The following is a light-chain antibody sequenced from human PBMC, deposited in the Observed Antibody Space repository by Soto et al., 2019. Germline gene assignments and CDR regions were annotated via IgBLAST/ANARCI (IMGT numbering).Light chain of an antibody. CDR3: QQLNSYPPA. J-gene: IGKJ3*01. V-gene: IGKV1-9*01. CDR1: QGISSY. Sequence: DIQLTQSPSFLSASVGDRVTITCRASQGISSYLAWYQQKPGKAPKLLIYAASTLQSGVPSRFSGSVSGTEFTLTISSLQPEDFATYDCQQLNSYPPAFGPGTKVDIK. CDR2: AAS.